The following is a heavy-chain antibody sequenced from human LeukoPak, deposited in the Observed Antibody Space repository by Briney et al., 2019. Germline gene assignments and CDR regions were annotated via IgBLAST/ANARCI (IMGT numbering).Heavy chain of an antibody. J-gene: IGHJ4*02. D-gene: IGHD6-6*01. CDR1: GYSISSGYY. V-gene: IGHV4-38-2*02. CDR2: IYHSGST. Sequence: SETLSLTCTVSGYSISSGYYWGWIRQPPGKGLEWIGSIYHSGSTYYNPSLKSRVTISVDTSKNQFSLKLSSVTAADTAVYYCARHGVTYSSSSGFDYWGQGTLVTVSS. CDR3: ARHGVTYSSSSGFDY.